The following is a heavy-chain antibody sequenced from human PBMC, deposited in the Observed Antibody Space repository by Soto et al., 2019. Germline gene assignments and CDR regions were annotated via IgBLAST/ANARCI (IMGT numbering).Heavy chain of an antibody. J-gene: IGHJ5*02. CDR1: GFTFSSYW. CDR3: ARAIIVVVPAAEINWFDP. V-gene: IGHV3-74*01. D-gene: IGHD2-2*01. Sequence: GGSLRLSCAASGFTFSSYWMHWVRQAPGKGLVWVSRINSDGSSTSYADSVKGRFTISRDNAKNTLYLQTNSLRAEDTAVYYCARAIIVVVPAAEINWFDPWGQGTLVTVSS. CDR2: INSDGSST.